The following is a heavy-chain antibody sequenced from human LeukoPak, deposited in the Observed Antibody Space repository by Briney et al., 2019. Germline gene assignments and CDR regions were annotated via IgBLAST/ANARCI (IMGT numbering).Heavy chain of an antibody. J-gene: IGHJ4*02. V-gene: IGHV3-30-3*01. D-gene: IGHD3-3*01. Sequence: GGSLRLSCAASGFTFSGHAMHWLRQVPGKGLRWVLGISHDGDNKYYPDSVKGRFIVSRDNSKNTLSLEMNSLRAEDTGLYYCARVGSGPLRNYYDYWGQGTPVTVSS. CDR3: ARVGSGPLRNYYDY. CDR2: ISHDGDNK. CDR1: GFTFSGHA.